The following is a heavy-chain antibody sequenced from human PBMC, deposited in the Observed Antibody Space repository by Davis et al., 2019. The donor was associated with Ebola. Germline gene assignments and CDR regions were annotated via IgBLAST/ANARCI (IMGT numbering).Heavy chain of an antibody. CDR3: TTPSEWLFSYYFDY. J-gene: IGHJ4*02. CDR2: IRSKAYGGTT. CDR1: GFTFSSYA. D-gene: IGHD5-12*01. Sequence: GESLKISCAASGFTFSSYAMSWVRQAPGKGLEWVGFIRSKAYGGTTEYAASVKGRFTISRDDSKSIAYLQMNSLKTEDTAVYYCTTPSEWLFSYYFDYWGQGTLVTVSS. V-gene: IGHV3-49*04.